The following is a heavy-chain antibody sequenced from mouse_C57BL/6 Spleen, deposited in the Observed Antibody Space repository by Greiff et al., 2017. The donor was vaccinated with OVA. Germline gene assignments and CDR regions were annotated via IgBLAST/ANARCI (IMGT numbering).Heavy chain of an antibody. Sequence: QVQLKQSGPGLVQPSQSLSITCTVSGFSLTSYGVHWVRQSPGKGLEWLGVIWRGGSTDYNAAFMSRLSITKDNSKSHVFFKMHSLQAEDTAIYDWATRYDDDGLPYWGQGTLVTVSA. D-gene: IGHD2-4*01. V-gene: IGHV2-5*01. CDR3: ATRYDDDGLPY. CDR1: GFSLTSYG. J-gene: IGHJ3*01. CDR2: IWRGGST.